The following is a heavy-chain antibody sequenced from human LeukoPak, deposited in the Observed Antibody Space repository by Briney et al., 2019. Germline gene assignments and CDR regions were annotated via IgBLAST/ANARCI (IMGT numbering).Heavy chain of an antibody. Sequence: ASVKVSCKASGYTFTSYYMHWVRQAPGQGLEWMGIINPSGGSTNYAQKFQGRVTMTRDMSTSTVYMELSSLRPEDTAVYYCARGGHYYDSSGYYRQFDYWGQGTLVTVSS. CDR2: INPSGGST. CDR3: ARGGHYYDSSGYYRQFDY. D-gene: IGHD3-22*01. CDR1: GYTFTSYY. V-gene: IGHV1-46*01. J-gene: IGHJ4*02.